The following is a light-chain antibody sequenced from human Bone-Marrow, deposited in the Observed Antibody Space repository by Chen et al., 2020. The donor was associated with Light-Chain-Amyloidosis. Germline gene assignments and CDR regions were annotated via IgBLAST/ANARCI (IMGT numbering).Light chain of an antibody. CDR3: SSYTITNTLV. V-gene: IGLV2-14*01. Sequence: QSALTQPASVSGSPGQANTISCTGTSSDVGGDNHVSWYQQHPEKAPKLMIYEVTNRPSWVPDRFSGSKSDNTSSLTISGLQTEDEADYFCSSYTITNTLVFGSGTRVTVL. CDR2: EVT. CDR1: SSDVGGDNH. J-gene: IGLJ1*01.